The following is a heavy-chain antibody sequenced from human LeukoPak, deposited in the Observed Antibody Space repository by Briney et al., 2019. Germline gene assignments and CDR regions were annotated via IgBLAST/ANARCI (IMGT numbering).Heavy chain of an antibody. CDR2: INPGGSST. J-gene: IGHJ4*02. CDR3: ARGGYGDYVAEGDY. D-gene: IGHD4-17*01. CDR1: GYTFTSYN. Sequence: ASVKVSCKASGYTFTSYNIRWVRQAPGQGLEWMGMINPGGSSTTYAQKFQDRVTMTRDTSTSTVYKELSSLRSEDTAVYYCARGGYGDYVAEGDYWGQGTLVTVSS. V-gene: IGHV1-46*01.